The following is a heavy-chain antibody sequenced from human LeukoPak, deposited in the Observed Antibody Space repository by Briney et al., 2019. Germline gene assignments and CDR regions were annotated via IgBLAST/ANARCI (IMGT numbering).Heavy chain of an antibody. D-gene: IGHD2-15*01. CDR1: GGSFSGYY. Sequence: SETLSLTCAVYGGSFSGYYWSWIRQPPGKGLEWIGEINHSGSTNYNPSLKSRVTISVDTSKNHFSLRLSSVTAADTAVYYCAGGGIAARCSSWGQGTLVTVSS. CDR3: AGGGIAARCSS. V-gene: IGHV4-34*01. CDR2: INHSGST. J-gene: IGHJ5*02.